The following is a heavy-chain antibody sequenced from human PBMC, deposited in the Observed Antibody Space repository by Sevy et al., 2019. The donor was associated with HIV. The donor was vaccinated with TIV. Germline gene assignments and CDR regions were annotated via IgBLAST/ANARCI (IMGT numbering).Heavy chain of an antibody. CDR1: GLTFSSYA. D-gene: IGHD5-12*01. Sequence: GGSLRLSCAASGLTFSSYAMNWVRQAPGKGLGWVSAISGSGGTTYYADSVKGRFAISRDNSKNTLYRRMSSLRAEDTAVYYCAKDIGMATIRYDGFDIWGQGTMVTVSS. CDR3: AKDIGMATIRYDGFDI. J-gene: IGHJ3*02. CDR2: ISGSGGTT. V-gene: IGHV3-23*01.